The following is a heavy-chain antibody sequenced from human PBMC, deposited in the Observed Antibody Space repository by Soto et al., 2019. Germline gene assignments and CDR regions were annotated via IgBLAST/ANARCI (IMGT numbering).Heavy chain of an antibody. J-gene: IGHJ3*02. CDR2: IDTSGSIT. Sequence: GGSLRLSCAASGFTFSTYAMTWVRQATGKGLEWVSTIDTSGSITYYADSVKGRFTISRDNSKNTLYLQLNSLRAEDTAVYYCAKDHDFWSGYFDAFDIWGQGTMVTVSS. V-gene: IGHV3-23*01. CDR1: GFTFSTYA. D-gene: IGHD3-3*01. CDR3: AKDHDFWSGYFDAFDI.